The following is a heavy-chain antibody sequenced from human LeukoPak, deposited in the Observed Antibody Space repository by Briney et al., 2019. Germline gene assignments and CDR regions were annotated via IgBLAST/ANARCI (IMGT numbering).Heavy chain of an antibody. Sequence: GGSLRLPCAASGFTFSNYWKSWVRQAPGKGLEWVANIKEDGSEKYYVDSVKGRFTISRDNAKNSLYLQMNSLRAEDTAVYYCARANSFDIWGQGTMVTVSS. CDR3: ARANSFDI. CDR2: IKEDGSEK. D-gene: IGHD5-24*01. J-gene: IGHJ3*02. V-gene: IGHV3-7*05. CDR1: GFTFSNYW.